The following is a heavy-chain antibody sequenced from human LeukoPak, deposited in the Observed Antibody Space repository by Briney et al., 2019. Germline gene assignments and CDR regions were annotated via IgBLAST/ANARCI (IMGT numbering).Heavy chain of an antibody. Sequence: GGSLRLSCAASAFTFSRYSMNWVRQAPGKGLEWVSYISSSSSTIYYADSVKGRFTISRVNAKNSLYLQMNSLRDEDTAVYYCARGLVGATLMADYWGQGTLVTVSS. V-gene: IGHV3-48*02. J-gene: IGHJ4*02. CDR2: ISSSSSTI. D-gene: IGHD1-26*01. CDR3: ARGLVGATLMADY. CDR1: AFTFSRYS.